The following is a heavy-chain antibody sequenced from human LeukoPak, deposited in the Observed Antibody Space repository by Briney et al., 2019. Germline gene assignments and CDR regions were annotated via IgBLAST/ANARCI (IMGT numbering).Heavy chain of an antibody. CDR2: ISSSSSYI. CDR3: ARRKSIAAPSFDY. Sequence: GGSLRLSCAASGFTFSSYSMNWVRQAPGKGLEWVSSISSSSSYIYYADSVKGRFTISRDNAKNSLYLQMNSLRAEDTAVYYCARRKSIAAPSFDYWGQGTLVTVSS. D-gene: IGHD6-6*01. CDR1: GFTFSSYS. V-gene: IGHV3-21*01. J-gene: IGHJ4*02.